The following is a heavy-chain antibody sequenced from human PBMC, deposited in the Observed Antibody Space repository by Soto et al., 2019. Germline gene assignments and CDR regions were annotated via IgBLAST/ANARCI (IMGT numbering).Heavy chain of an antibody. V-gene: IGHV3-74*01. CDR3: ARDRSRSAPLDY. Sequence: GGSLRLSWAASGFNFSNYWMHWVRQAPGEGLVWVSRINGDGSSTNYADSVKGRFTISRDNAKNTLSLQMNSLRDEDTAVYYCARDRSRSAPLDYWGQGTLVTVSS. J-gene: IGHJ4*02. CDR2: INGDGSST. CDR1: GFNFSNYW.